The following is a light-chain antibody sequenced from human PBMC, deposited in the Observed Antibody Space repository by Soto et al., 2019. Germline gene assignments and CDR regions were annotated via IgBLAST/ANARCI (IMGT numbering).Light chain of an antibody. CDR2: EVS. Sequence: QSALTQPASVSGSPGQSITISCTGTSSDVGGYNYVSWYQQPPGKAPKLMIYEVSYRPSGVSNRFSGSKSGNTASLTISGLQAEDEANYDCSSYTSSSIPGVFGGGTKLTVL. CDR3: SSYTSSSIPGV. CDR1: SSDVGGYNY. J-gene: IGLJ2*01. V-gene: IGLV2-14*01.